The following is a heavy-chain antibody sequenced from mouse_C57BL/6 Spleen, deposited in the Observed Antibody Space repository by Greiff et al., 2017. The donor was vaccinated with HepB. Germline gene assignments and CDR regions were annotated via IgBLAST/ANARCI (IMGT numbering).Heavy chain of an antibody. V-gene: IGHV1-82*01. CDR1: GYAFSSSW. Sequence: QVQLQHSGPELVKPGASVKISCKASGYAFSSSWMNWVKQRPGKGLEWIGRIYPGDGDTNYNGKFKGKATLTADKSSSTAYMQLSSLTSEDSAVYFCARFDGFDYWGQGTTLTVSS. J-gene: IGHJ2*01. CDR3: ARFDGFDY. CDR2: IYPGDGDT.